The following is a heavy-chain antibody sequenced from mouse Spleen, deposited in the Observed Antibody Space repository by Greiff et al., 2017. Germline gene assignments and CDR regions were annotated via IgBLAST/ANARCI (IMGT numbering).Heavy chain of an antibody. CDR1: GFTFSSYG. V-gene: IGHV5-6*01. Sequence: EVQRVESGGDLVKPGGSLKLSCAASGFTFSSYGMSWVRQTPDKRLEWVATISSGGSYTYYPDSVKGRFTISRDNAKNTLYLQMSSLKSEDTAMYYCARHGDSSGYRAMDYCGQGTSVTVSS. CDR2: ISSGGSYT. CDR3: ARHGDSSGYRAMDY. J-gene: IGHJ4*01. D-gene: IGHD3-2*01.